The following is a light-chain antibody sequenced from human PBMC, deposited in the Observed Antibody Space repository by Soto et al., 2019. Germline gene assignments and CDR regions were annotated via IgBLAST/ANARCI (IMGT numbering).Light chain of an antibody. CDR2: EAS. Sequence: IVLTQSPGTLSSSPGERATLSCRASESVSTFLAWYKQKPGQAPRLLIYEASSRATGIPARFSGGGSGTVFTLTISRLEPEDFEVYYCQQRSNWPWTFGQGTKVDIK. CDR3: QQRSNWPWT. CDR1: ESVSTF. V-gene: IGKV3-11*01. J-gene: IGKJ1*01.